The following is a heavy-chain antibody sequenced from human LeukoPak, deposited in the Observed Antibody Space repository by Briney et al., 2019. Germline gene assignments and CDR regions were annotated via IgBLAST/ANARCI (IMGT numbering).Heavy chain of an antibody. CDR3: ARDANTIFGVALDY. V-gene: IGHV4-39*07. J-gene: IGHJ4*02. CDR2: IYYSGAT. CDR1: GFAFSSYA. D-gene: IGHD3-3*01. Sequence: GSLRLSCAASGFAFSSYAMHWVRQPPGKGLEWIGSIYYSGATYYNPSLKTRVSISIDTSNNHFSLTLGSTTAADTAVYYCARDANTIFGVALDYWGQGTLVTVSS.